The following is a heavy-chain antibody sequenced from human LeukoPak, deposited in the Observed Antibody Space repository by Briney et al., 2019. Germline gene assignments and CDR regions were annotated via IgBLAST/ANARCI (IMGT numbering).Heavy chain of an antibody. D-gene: IGHD3/OR15-3a*01. J-gene: IGHJ2*01. CDR3: AKDWTGTKPFDL. V-gene: IGHV3-23*01. CDR1: GFTFSSYW. CDR2: ISGSGGST. Sequence: GGSLRLSCAASGFTFSSYWMHWVRQAPGKGLVWVSRISGSGGSTYYADSVKGRFTISRDNSKNTLYLQVNSLRAEDTAVYYCAKDWTGTKPFDLWGRGTLVTVSS.